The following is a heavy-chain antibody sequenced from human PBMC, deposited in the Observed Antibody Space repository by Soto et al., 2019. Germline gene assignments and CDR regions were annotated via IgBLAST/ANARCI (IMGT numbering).Heavy chain of an antibody. CDR3: ATPGGPDTGGYYYFDF. Sequence: ASVKVSCKASGYTFTGYYMHWVRQAPGQGLEWMGWINPKSGGTKYAQKFQGRVTMTRDTSITTAYMELTNLRSDDTAVYYCATPGGPDTGGYYYFDFWGQGTLVTVSS. D-gene: IGHD3-22*01. J-gene: IGHJ4*02. CDR1: GYTFTGYY. CDR2: INPKSGGT. V-gene: IGHV1-2*02.